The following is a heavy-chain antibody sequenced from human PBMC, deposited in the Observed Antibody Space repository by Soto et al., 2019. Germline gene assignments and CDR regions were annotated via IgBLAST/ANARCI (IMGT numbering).Heavy chain of an antibody. CDR2: IIPIFGTA. J-gene: IGHJ4*02. CDR1: RGTFSSYA. Sequence: GASVKVSCKASRGTFSSYAISWVRQAPGQELEWMGGIIPIFGTANYAQKFQGRVTITAHESTSTAYMELSSLRSEDTAVYDCARLNWNDEIRGEYYFDYWGQGTLVTVSS. D-gene: IGHD1-20*01. CDR3: ARLNWNDEIRGEYYFDY. V-gene: IGHV1-69*13.